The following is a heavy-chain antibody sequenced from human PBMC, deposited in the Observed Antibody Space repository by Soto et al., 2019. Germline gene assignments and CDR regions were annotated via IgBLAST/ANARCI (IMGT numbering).Heavy chain of an antibody. J-gene: IGHJ5*02. D-gene: IGHD3-10*01. CDR3: ARHRITMVRGVRRGWFDP. CDR2: IYYSGST. V-gene: IGHV4-59*12. Sequence: SETLSLTCTVSGGSISSYYWSWIRQPPGKGLEWIGYIYYSGSTNYNPSLKSRVTISVDTSKNQFSLKLSSVTAADTAVYYCARHRITMVRGVRRGWFDPWGQGTLVTVSS. CDR1: GGSISSYY.